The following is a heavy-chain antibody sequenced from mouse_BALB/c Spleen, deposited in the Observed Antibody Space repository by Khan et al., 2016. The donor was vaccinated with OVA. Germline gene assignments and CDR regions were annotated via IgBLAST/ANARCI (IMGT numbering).Heavy chain of an antibody. V-gene: IGHV9-4*02. D-gene: IGHD2-14*01. CDR2: INTHSGVP. Sequence: QVQLKQSGPELKKPGETVRISCKASGYTFTTAGIQWVQKMPGKGLKWIGWINTHSGVPKYAEDFKGRFAFSLETSASTAYLQITNLKNEDTATYFCARGGAAYYRNDGGAMDYWGQGTSVTVSS. J-gene: IGHJ4*01. CDR1: GYTFTTAG. CDR3: ARGGAAYYRNDGGAMDY.